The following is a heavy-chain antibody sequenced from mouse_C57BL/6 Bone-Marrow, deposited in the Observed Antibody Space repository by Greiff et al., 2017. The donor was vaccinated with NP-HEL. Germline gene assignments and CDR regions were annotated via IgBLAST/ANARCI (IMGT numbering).Heavy chain of an antibody. D-gene: IGHD2-3*01. V-gene: IGHV1-69*01. CDR3: ARGIYDGYYDAMDY. J-gene: IGHJ4*01. CDR2: IDPSDSYT. CDR1: GYTFTSYW. Sequence: VQLQQPGAELVMPGASVKLSCKASGYTFTSYWMHWVKQRPGQGLEWIGEIDPSDSYTNYNQQFKGKSTLTVDKSSSTAYMQLSSLTSEDSAVYYCARGIYDGYYDAMDYWGQGTSVTVSS.